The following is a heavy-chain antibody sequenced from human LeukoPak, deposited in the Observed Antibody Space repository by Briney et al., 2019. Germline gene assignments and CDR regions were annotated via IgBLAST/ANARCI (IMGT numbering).Heavy chain of an antibody. CDR3: ARTLIYCSSTSCHYAFDI. CDR2: INPSGGST. Sequence: ASVKVSCKASGYTFTSYYMHWVRQAPGQGLEWMGIINPSGGSTSYAQKFQGRVTMTRDTSTSTVYMELSSLRSEDTAVYYCARTLIYCSSTSCHYAFDIWGQGTMVTVSS. D-gene: IGHD2-2*01. J-gene: IGHJ3*02. CDR1: GYTFTSYY. V-gene: IGHV1-46*01.